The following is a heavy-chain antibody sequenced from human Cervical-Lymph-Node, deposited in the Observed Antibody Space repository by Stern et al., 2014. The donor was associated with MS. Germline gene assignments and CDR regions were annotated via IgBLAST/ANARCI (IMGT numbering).Heavy chain of an antibody. CDR2: IYTNGDT. V-gene: IGHV4-61*02. Sequence: QVQLQESGPGLVKPSQTLSLTCSVSGGSIRSGDHYWSWIRQTAGKRLEWIGRIYTNGDTLYNPSLANRVTVSAAVSKSQFSLRLRSVTAADTAVYYCARRSGHESLSPGFHLWGQGILVTVSS. D-gene: IGHD5-12*01. J-gene: IGHJ5*02. CDR3: ARRSGHESLSPGFHL. CDR1: GGSIRSGDHY.